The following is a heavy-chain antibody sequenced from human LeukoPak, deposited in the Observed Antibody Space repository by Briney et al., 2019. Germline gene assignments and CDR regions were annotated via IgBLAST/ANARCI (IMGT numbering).Heavy chain of an antibody. Sequence: ASVKVSCKASGYTFSTYDINWVRQATGQGLEWMGWMNPNSGNTGYAQKFQGRVTLTRDTSTSTAYVELKSLRADDTAVYYCARGRRYYDSSSLYLGDALDMWGQGTRVIVSS. CDR2: MNPNSGNT. V-gene: IGHV1-8*03. CDR3: ARGRRYYDSSSLYLGDALDM. J-gene: IGHJ3*02. CDR1: GYTFSTYD. D-gene: IGHD3-22*01.